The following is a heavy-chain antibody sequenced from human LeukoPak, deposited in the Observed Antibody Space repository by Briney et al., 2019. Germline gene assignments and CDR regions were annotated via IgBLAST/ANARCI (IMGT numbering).Heavy chain of an antibody. CDR2: VNPQNGDT. CDR3: APDSTTYP. CDR1: GYTFTATY. J-gene: IGHJ3*01. V-gene: IGHV1-2*02. D-gene: IGHD2-2*01. Sequence: ASVKVSCKASGYTFTATYMHWVRRAPGQGLEWMGWVNPQNGDTQYAQKFQGRVTMTRDTSINTVYMEMTSLRSDDTAVYYCAPDSTTYPWGQGTMVTVSS.